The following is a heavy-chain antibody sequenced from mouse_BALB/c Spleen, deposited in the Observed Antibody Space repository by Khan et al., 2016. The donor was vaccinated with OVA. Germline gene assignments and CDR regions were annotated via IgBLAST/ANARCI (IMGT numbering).Heavy chain of an antibody. CDR2: ISYSGST. CDR3: ARWDYDAPNY. V-gene: IGHV3-2*02. CDR1: GYSITSDYA. D-gene: IGHD2-4*01. Sequence: EVQLQESGPGLVKPSQSLSLTCTVTGYSITSDYAWNWIRQFPGNKLEWMGFISYSGSTRYNPSLKSRISITRDTSKNQFFLQLNSVTTEDTATYYCARWDYDAPNYWGQGTTLTVSS. J-gene: IGHJ2*01.